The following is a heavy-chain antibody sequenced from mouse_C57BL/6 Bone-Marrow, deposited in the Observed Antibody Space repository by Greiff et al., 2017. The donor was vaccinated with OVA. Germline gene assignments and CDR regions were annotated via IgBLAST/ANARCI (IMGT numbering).Heavy chain of an antibody. J-gene: IGHJ1*03. V-gene: IGHV5-17*01. CDR1: GFTFSDYG. Sequence: EVKLVESGGGLVKPGGSLKLSCAASGFTFSDYGMHWVRQAPEKGLEWVAYISSGSSTIYYADTVKGRFTISRDNAKNTLFLQMTSLRSEDTAMDYCARRELGDWYFDVWGTGTTVTVSS. CDR2: ISSGSSTI. CDR3: ARRELGDWYFDV. D-gene: IGHD4-1*01.